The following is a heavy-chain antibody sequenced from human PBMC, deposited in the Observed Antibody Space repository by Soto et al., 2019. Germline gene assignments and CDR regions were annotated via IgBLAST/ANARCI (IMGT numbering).Heavy chain of an antibody. D-gene: IGHD2-2*01. CDR3: AKDLSAYGDVVVPAAQS. Sequence: QVQLVESGGGVVQPGRSLRLSCAASGFTFSSYGMHWVRQAPGKGLEWVAVISYDGSNKYYADSVKGRFTISRDNSKNTLYLQMNSLSAEDTAVYYCAKDLSAYGDVVVPAAQSWGQGTLVTVSS. J-gene: IGHJ5*02. CDR1: GFTFSSYG. CDR2: ISYDGSNK. V-gene: IGHV3-30*18.